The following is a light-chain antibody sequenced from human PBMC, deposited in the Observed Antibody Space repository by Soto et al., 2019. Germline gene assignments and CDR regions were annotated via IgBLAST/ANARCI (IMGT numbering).Light chain of an antibody. CDR2: AAS. Sequence: EIVLTQSPGTLSLSPGERATLSCRASQSVSSSYLAWYQQKPGQPPRLLIYAASSRATGIPDRFSGSRSGTDFTLTISRLEPEDFAVYYCQQYGSSPLVTFGQGTRLEIK. CDR3: QQYGSSPLVT. V-gene: IGKV3-20*01. CDR1: QSVSSSY. J-gene: IGKJ5*01.